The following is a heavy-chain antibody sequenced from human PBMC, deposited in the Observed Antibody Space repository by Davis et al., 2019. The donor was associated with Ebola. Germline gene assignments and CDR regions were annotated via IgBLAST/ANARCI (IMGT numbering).Heavy chain of an antibody. Sequence: PSETLSLTCTVSGGSISRGGYYWSWIRQHPGKGLEWIGYIFYSGSTYYNPTLKSRVTISLDTSKNQFSLKLSSVTAADTAVYYCAREVPYGDFVETDYWGQGTLVTVSS. D-gene: IGHD4-17*01. V-gene: IGHV4-31*03. CDR3: AREVPYGDFVETDY. CDR2: IFYSGST. J-gene: IGHJ4*02. CDR1: GGSISRGGYY.